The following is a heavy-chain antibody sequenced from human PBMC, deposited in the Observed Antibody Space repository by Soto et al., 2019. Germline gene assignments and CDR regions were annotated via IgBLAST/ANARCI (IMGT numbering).Heavy chain of an antibody. J-gene: IGHJ4*02. CDR2: VYYTGST. CDR1: GGSINSDEYY. Sequence: QVQLQESGPGLVKPSQTLSLTCSVSGGSINSDEYYWTWIRQPPGGGLEWIGHVYYTGSTSYTPSLKSRLTISVDTSKNQFSLRLNSVSAAATAVYYSARDRSNSPDLFDSWGQGTLVTVSS. V-gene: IGHV4-30-4*01. D-gene: IGHD1-1*01. CDR3: ARDRSNSPDLFDS.